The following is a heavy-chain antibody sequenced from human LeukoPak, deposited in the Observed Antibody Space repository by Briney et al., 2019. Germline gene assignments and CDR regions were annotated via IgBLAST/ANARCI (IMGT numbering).Heavy chain of an antibody. CDR1: GYTFTGYY. V-gene: IGHV1-2*02. CDR2: INPNSGGT. J-gene: IGHJ4*02. D-gene: IGHD3-22*01. CDR3: ARGYYDSSGSALDY. Sequence: ASVKVSFKASGYTFTGYYMHWVRQAPGQGLEWMGWINPNSGGTNYAQKFQGRVTMTRDTSISTAYMELSRLRSDDTAVYYCARGYYDSSGSALDYWGQGTLVTVSS.